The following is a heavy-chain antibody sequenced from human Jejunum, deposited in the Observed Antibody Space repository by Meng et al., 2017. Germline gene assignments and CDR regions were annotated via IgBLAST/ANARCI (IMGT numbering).Heavy chain of an antibody. CDR3: ASGEGSYYYRY. CDR2: MYYSRSI. V-gene: IGHV4-59*02. D-gene: IGHD3-10*01. CDR1: GDSVTTYY. Sequence: GPVPLKTSWTLSPPCTLSGDSVTTYYWSWFRQPPGRGLEWVGCMYYSRSIDYNPSLKSRVTISLDTSKNQFSLEMRSVSAADTAIYYCASGEGSYYYRYWGQGTLVTVSS. J-gene: IGHJ4*02.